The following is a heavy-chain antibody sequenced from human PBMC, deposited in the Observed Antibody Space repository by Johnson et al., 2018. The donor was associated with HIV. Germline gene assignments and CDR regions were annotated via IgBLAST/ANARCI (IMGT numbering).Heavy chain of an antibody. Sequence: QVQLVESGGGLVKPGGSLRLSCAASGFTFSDYYMSWIRQTPGKGLEWVSYISSSGGTIYYADSVKGRFSISRDNAKNSLYLQMNSLRAEDTAVYYCARDVIKVIAARDDAFDIWGQGTMVTVSS. CDR1: GFTFSDYY. V-gene: IGHV3-11*04. CDR3: ARDVIKVIAARDDAFDI. D-gene: IGHD6-6*01. J-gene: IGHJ3*02. CDR2: ISSSGGTI.